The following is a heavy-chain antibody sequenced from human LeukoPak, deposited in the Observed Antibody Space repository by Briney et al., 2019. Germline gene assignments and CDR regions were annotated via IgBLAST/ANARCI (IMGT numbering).Heavy chain of an antibody. CDR2: IWYDGSNK. D-gene: IGHD3-16*02. J-gene: IGHJ4*02. V-gene: IGHV3-33*08. CDR1: GFIFSNYW. CDR3: ARDWGLRLGELSLDFDY. Sequence: GGSLRLSCAGSGFIFSNYWMHWVRQASGKGLEWVAVIWYDGSNKYYADSVKGRFTISRDNSKNTLYLQMNSLRAEDTAVYYCARDWGLRLGELSLDFDYWGQGTLVTVSS.